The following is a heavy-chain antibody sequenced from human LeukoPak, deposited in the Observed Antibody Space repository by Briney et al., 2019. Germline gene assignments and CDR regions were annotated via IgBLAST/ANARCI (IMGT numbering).Heavy chain of an antibody. D-gene: IGHD3-22*01. CDR2: IYYSGST. CDR3: ARVYYYDSSGYPDAFDI. J-gene: IGHJ3*02. CDR1: GGSISSYY. Sequence: SETLSLTCTVSGGSISSYYWSWIRQPPGKGLEWIGYIYYSGSTNYNPSLKSRVTISVDTSKSQFSLKLSSVTVADTAVYYCARVYYYDSSGYPDAFDIWGQGTMVTVSS. V-gene: IGHV4-59*08.